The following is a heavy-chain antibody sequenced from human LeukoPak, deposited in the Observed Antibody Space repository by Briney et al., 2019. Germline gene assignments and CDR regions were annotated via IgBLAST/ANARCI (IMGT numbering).Heavy chain of an antibody. J-gene: IGHJ4*02. CDR2: INHSGST. V-gene: IGHV4-34*01. CDR3: AKGYCRGNSCYDDRGAFDY. Sequence: SETLSLTCAVYGVSFSGYYWSWIRQPPGKGLEWIGEINHSGSTNYNPSLKSRVTISVDTSKNQFSLKLSSVTAADTAVYYCAKGYCRGNSCYDDRGAFDYWGQGTLVTVSS. CDR1: GVSFSGYY. D-gene: IGHD2-2*01.